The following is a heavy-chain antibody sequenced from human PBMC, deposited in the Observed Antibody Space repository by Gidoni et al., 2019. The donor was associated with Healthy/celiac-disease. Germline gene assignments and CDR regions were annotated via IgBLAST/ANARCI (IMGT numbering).Heavy chain of an antibody. J-gene: IGHJ4*02. CDR3: ARGGITMVRGVTYPYFDY. CDR1: GGSFSGYY. CDR2: INHSGST. V-gene: IGHV4-34*01. Sequence: QVQLQQWGAGLWKPSENLCLTCAVYGGSFSGYYWSWNRQPPGKGLEWIGEINHSGSTNYNPSLKCRVTISVHTSNNQFSLKLSSVTAADTAVYYCARGGITMVRGVTYPYFDYWSQGTLVTVSS. D-gene: IGHD3-10*01.